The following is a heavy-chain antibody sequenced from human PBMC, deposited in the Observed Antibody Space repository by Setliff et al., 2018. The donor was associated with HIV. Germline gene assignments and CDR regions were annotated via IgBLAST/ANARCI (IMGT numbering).Heavy chain of an antibody. CDR3: ARDLTHYDFWSGYPHY. Sequence: WASVKVSCKASGGTFSSYAISWVRQAPGQGLEWMGGIIPIFGTANYAQKFQGRVTITADKSTSTAYMELSSLRSEDTAVYYCARDLTHYDFWSGYPHYWGQGTLVTVSS. V-gene: IGHV1-69*06. J-gene: IGHJ4*02. CDR1: GGTFSSYA. CDR2: IIPIFGTA. D-gene: IGHD3-3*01.